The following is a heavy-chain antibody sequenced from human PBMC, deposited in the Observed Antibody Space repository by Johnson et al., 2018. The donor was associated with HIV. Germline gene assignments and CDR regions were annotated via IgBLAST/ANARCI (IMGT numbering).Heavy chain of an antibody. CDR2: IWYDGSNK. V-gene: IGHV3-33*01. D-gene: IGHD1-1*01. CDR1: GFTFGSYG. J-gene: IGHJ3*02. CDR3: ATSTASDAFDI. Sequence: QVLLVESGGGVVQPGRSPRLSCAASGFTFGSYGMHWVRQAPGKGLEWVAVIWYDGSNKNYSDSVKGRFTISRDNSKNTLYLQMNSLRAEDTAVYYCATSTASDAFDIWGQGTMVTVSS.